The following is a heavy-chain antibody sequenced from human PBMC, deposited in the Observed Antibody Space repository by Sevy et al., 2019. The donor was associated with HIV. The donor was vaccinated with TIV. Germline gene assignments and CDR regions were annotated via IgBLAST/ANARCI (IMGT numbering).Heavy chain of an antibody. D-gene: IGHD5-18*01. CDR3: ARVRYKYGSYYFDY. CDR2: ISTSSTYT. J-gene: IGHJ4*02. Sequence: GGSLRLSCSASGFTFSDYYMSRIRQAPGKGLEWVSYISTSSTYTNHADSVKGRFTISRDNANNSLYLQMNSLRAEDTAVYFCARVRYKYGSYYFDYWGQGTLVTVSS. V-gene: IGHV3-11*06. CDR1: GFTFSDYY.